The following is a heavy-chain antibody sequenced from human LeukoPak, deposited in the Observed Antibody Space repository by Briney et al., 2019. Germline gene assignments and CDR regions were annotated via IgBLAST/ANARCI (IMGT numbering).Heavy chain of an antibody. CDR3: ARHSRTSSTRYFQV. D-gene: IGHD6-13*01. Sequence: SSETLSLTCTVSGGSINSSNYFWGWTRQPPGKGPEWIGSIYHSGTTYYDPSLKSRVTISVDTSKNQFSLKLSSVTAADTAVYYCARHSRTSSTRYFQVWGQGTLVSVSS. CDR1: GGSINSSNYF. J-gene: IGHJ1*01. CDR2: IYHSGTT. V-gene: IGHV4-39*01.